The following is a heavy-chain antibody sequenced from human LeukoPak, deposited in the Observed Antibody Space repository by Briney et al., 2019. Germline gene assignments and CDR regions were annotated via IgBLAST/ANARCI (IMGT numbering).Heavy chain of an antibody. J-gene: IGHJ4*02. CDR2: IWYGGSNK. D-gene: IGHD2/OR15-2a*01. CDR3: ARERVTTTSFDY. CDR1: GFTFSSYG. Sequence: GGSLRLSCAASGFTFSSYGMHWVRQAPGKGLEWVAVIWYGGSNKYYADSVKGRFTISRDNSKNTLYLQMNSLRAEDTAVYYCARERVTTTSFDYWGQGVLVTVSS. V-gene: IGHV3-33*08.